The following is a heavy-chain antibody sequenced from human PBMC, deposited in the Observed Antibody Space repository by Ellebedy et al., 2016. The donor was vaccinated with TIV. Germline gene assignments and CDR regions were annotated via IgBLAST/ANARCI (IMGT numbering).Heavy chain of an antibody. D-gene: IGHD2-15*01. J-gene: IGHJ5*02. CDR1: GYTFTSYA. Sequence: AASVKVSCKASGYTFTSYAMHWVRQAPGQRLEWMGWSNAGNGNTKYSQKFQGRVTITADESTSTAYMELSSLRSEDTAVYYCARQVRRRVVWFDPWGQGTLVTVSS. CDR2: SNAGNGNT. CDR3: ARQVRRRVVWFDP. V-gene: IGHV1-3*01.